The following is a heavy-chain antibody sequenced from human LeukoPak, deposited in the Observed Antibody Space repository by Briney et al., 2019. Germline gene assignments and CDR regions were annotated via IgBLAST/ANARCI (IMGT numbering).Heavy chain of an antibody. D-gene: IGHD3-3*01. J-gene: IGHJ6*02. Sequence: PSETLSLTCTVSGGSISSGDYYWSWIRQPPGRGLEWIGYIYYSGSTYYNPSLKSRVTISVDTSKNQFSLKLSSVTAANTAVYYCARSNLEWRTYGMDVWGQGTTVTVSS. CDR2: IYYSGST. V-gene: IGHV4-30-4*08. CDR3: ARSNLEWRTYGMDV. CDR1: GGSISSGDYY.